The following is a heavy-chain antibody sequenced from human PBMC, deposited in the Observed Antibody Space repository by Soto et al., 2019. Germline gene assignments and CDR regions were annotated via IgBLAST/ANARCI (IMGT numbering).Heavy chain of an antibody. D-gene: IGHD6-13*01. Sequence: SETLSLTCTVSGGSISSYYWSWIRQPPGKGLEWIGYIYYSGSTNYNPSLKSRVTISVDTSKNQFSLKLSSVTAADTAVYYCARHQSHSSSYVDPWGQGTLVTVS. CDR3: ARHQSHSSSYVDP. J-gene: IGHJ5*02. CDR2: IYYSGST. CDR1: GGSISSYY. V-gene: IGHV4-59*01.